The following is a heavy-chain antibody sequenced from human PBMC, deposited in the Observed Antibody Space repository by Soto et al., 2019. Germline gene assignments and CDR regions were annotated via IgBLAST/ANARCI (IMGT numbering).Heavy chain of an antibody. V-gene: IGHV1-24*01. D-gene: IGHD3-10*01. CDR1: GYTLTELS. Sequence: SVKVSFKVSGYTLTELSMHWVRQAPGKGLEWMGGFDPEDGETIYAQKFQGRVTMTEDTSTDTAYMELSSLRSEDTAVYYCATDLRAYYYGSGSYKFDYWGQGTLVTVSS. J-gene: IGHJ4*02. CDR2: FDPEDGET. CDR3: ATDLRAYYYGSGSYKFDY.